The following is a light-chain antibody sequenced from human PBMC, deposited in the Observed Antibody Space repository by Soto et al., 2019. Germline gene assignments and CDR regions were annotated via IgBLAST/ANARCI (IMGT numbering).Light chain of an antibody. CDR2: SNN. CDR1: SSNIGSNT. J-gene: IGLJ1*01. CDR3: ASWDDSLNGYV. Sequence: QSVLTQPPSASGTPGQRVTISCSGGSSNIGSNTVNWYQQLPGTAPKLLIYSNNQRPSGVPDRFSVSKSGTSASLDISGLQSEDETDYYCASWDDSLNGYVFGSGTKVTVL. V-gene: IGLV1-44*01.